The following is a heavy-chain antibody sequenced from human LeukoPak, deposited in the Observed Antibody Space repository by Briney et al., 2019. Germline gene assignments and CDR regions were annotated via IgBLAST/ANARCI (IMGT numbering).Heavy chain of an antibody. CDR2: INPNSGGT. CDR1: GYTFTGYY. V-gene: IGHV1-2*02. CDR3: ARAGSRGPYYMDV. D-gene: IGHD6-13*01. J-gene: IGHJ6*03. Sequence: ASVKVSCKASGYTFTGYYMHWVRQAPGQGPEWMGWINPNSGGTNYAQKFQGRVTMTRDTSISTAYMELSRLRSDDTAVYYCARAGSRGPYYMDVWGKGTTVTVSS.